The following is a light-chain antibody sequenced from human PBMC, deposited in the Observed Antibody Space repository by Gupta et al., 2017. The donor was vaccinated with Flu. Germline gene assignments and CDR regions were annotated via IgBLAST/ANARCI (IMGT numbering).Light chain of an antibody. J-gene: IGLJ3*02. V-gene: IGLV8-61*01. Sequence: TVVTKKQSFSVSLGGTVALTCGLNSGSVSTSPPPSWFRQTPGQAPRTLIYGTRIRYSGVPDRFSGSILGNKAALTITGAQADDECDYYCVVYLGSGVWVFGGGTKLTVL. CDR1: SGSVSTSPP. CDR2: GTR. CDR3: VVYLGSGVWV.